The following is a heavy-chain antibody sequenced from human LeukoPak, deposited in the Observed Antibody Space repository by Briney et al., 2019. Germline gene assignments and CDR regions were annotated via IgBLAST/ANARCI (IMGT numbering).Heavy chain of an antibody. CDR3: ARGRGRLPPHPFNLGGGNYYYMDV. CDR1: CGSFSGYY. D-gene: IGHD3-16*01. J-gene: IGHJ6*03. CDR2: INHSGST. V-gene: IGHV4-34*01. Sequence: SETLSLTCAVYCGSFSGYYWSWIRQPPGKGLEWIGEINHSGSTNYNPSLKSRVTISVDTSKNQFSLKLSSVTAADTAVYYCARGRGRLPPHPFNLGGGNYYYMDVWGKGTTVTVSS.